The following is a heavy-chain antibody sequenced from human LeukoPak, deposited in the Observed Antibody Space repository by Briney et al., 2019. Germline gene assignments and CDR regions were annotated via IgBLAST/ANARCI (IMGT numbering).Heavy chain of an antibody. CDR1: GGSISSYY. D-gene: IGHD4-17*01. Sequence: SETLSLTCTVSGGSISSYYWSWIRQPPGKGLEWIGYIYYSGSTNYNPSLKSRVTISVDMSKNQFSLKLSSVTAADTAVYYCARDSVTTDYYYGMDVWGQGTTVTVSS. CDR3: ARDSVTTDYYYGMDV. J-gene: IGHJ6*02. V-gene: IGHV4-59*01. CDR2: IYYSGST.